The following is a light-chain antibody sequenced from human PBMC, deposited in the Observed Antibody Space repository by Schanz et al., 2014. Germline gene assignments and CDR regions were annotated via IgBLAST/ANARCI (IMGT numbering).Light chain of an antibody. CDR2: DDN. V-gene: IGLV1-51*01. J-gene: IGLJ3*02. Sequence: QSVLTQPPSVSAAPGQKVTISCSGSTSNIGNNFVSWYQQLPGTAPRLLIYDDNKRPSGIPDRFSVSKSGTSATLDITGLQTDDEADYYCGTWDSSLSVVVFGGGTKLTVL. CDR3: GTWDSSLSVVV. CDR1: TSNIGNNF.